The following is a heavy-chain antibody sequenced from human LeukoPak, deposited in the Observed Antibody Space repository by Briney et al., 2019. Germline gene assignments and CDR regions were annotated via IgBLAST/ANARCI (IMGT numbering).Heavy chain of an antibody. J-gene: IGHJ4*02. CDR1: GFTVSSNY. Sequence: GGSLRLSCAASGFTVSSNYMSWVRQAPGKGLEWVSVIYSGGSTYYADSVKGRFTISRDNSKNTLYLQMNSLRAEDTAVYYCAKGRGLSPFYFDYWGQGTLVTVSS. CDR2: IYSGGST. D-gene: IGHD4-17*01. V-gene: IGHV3-53*01. CDR3: AKGRGLSPFYFDY.